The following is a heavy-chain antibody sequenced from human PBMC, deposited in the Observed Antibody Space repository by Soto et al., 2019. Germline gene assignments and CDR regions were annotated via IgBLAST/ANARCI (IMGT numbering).Heavy chain of an antibody. V-gene: IGHV4-31*03. CDR1: GGSISSGGYY. J-gene: IGHJ1*01. D-gene: IGHD3-10*01. Sequence: PSETLSLTCTVSGGSISSGGYYWSWIRQHPGKGLEWIGYIYYSGSTYYNPSLKSRVTISVDTSKNQFSLKLSSVTAADTAVYYCARGIPRNYYGSGRPMGPAEYFQHWGQGTLVTVSS. CDR2: IYYSGST. CDR3: ARGIPRNYYGSGRPMGPAEYFQH.